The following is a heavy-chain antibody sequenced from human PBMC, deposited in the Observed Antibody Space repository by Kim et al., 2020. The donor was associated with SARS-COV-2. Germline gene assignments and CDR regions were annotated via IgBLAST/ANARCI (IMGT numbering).Heavy chain of an antibody. D-gene: IGHD1-26*01. CDR1: GYSFTSYG. CDR3: ARRAPYSGSYNIDY. J-gene: IGHJ4*02. V-gene: IGHV1-18*01. CDR2: ISGYNGNT. Sequence: ASVKVPCKASGYSFTSYGISWVRQAPGQGLEWMGWISGYNGNTNYAQKVQGRVTMTADTSTSTAYMDLRSLRSDDTAVYYCARRAPYSGSYNIDYWGQGT.